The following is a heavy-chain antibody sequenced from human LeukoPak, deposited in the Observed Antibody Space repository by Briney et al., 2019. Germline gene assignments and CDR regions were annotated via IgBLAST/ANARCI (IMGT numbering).Heavy chain of an antibody. CDR1: GFTFSDFG. Sequence: PGGSLRLSCAASGFTFSDFGMHWVRQAPGKGLEWVAVISYDVGSNTYYADSVKGRFTISRDNSKNTLYLQMNSLRAEDTAVYYCASGGYSGYAYFNYWGQGTLVTVSS. D-gene: IGHD5-12*01. J-gene: IGHJ4*02. V-gene: IGHV3-30*03. CDR2: ISYDVGSNT. CDR3: ASGGYSGYAYFNY.